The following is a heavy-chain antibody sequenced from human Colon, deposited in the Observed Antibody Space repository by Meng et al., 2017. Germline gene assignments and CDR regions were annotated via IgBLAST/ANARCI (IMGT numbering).Heavy chain of an antibody. Sequence: GESLKISCEASGYTFSNYWIGWVRQMPGKGLEWMGIIYAGDSDTNYSPSFQGQVTISVDKSVSTAYLQWSSLKASDTAMYYCARLAFGSGTYPSFVDYWGQGTLVT. CDR1: GYTFSNYW. CDR2: IYAGDSDT. D-gene: IGHD3-10*01. V-gene: IGHV5-51*01. CDR3: ARLAFGSGTYPSFVDY. J-gene: IGHJ4*02.